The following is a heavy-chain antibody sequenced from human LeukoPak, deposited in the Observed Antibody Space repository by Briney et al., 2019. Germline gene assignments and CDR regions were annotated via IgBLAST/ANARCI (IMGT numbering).Heavy chain of an antibody. J-gene: IGHJ4*02. V-gene: IGHV4-59*01. D-gene: IGHD6-6*01. CDR2: IYYSGST. CDR3: ARGGSSSPLDD. Sequence: PSETLSLTCAVYGGSISSSYWSWIRQPPGKGLEWIGYIYYSGSTYYSPSLRSRVTMSVDTSKNEFSLKMNSVTAADTAVYYCARGGSSSPLDDWGQGTLVTVSS. CDR1: GGSISSSY.